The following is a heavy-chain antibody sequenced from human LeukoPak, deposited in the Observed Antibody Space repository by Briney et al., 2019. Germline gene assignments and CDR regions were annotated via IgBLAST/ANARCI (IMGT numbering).Heavy chain of an antibody. V-gene: IGHV1-69*04. CDR2: IIPILGIA. CDR3: ARDWSSSSFRYFDL. CDR1: GGTFSSYA. J-gene: IGHJ2*01. D-gene: IGHD6-6*01. Sequence: SVKVSCKASGGTFSSYAISWVRQAPGQGLEWMGRIIPILGIANYAQKFQGRVTITADKSTSTAYMELSSLRSEDTAVYYCARDWSSSSFRYFDLWGRGTLVTVSS.